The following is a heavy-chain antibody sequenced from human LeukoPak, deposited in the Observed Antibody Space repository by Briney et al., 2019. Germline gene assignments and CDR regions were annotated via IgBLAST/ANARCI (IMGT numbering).Heavy chain of an antibody. CDR1: GFTFSSYW. J-gene: IGHJ4*02. D-gene: IGHD3-22*01. CDR3: ARDHGSGSTDYFDY. Sequence: PGGSLRLSCAASGFTFSSYWMSWVRQAPGKGLEWVANIKQDGSEKYYVDSVKGRFTISRDNAKNSLYLQMNSLRAEDTAVYYCARDHGSGSTDYFDYWGQGTLVTVSS. V-gene: IGHV3-7*01. CDR2: IKQDGSEK.